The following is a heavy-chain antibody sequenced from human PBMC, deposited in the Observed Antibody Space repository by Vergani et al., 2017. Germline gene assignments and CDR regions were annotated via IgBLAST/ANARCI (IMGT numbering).Heavy chain of an antibody. Sequence: QVQLVESGGGVVQPGRSLRLSCAASGFTFSSYGMHWVRQAPGKGLEWVAVISYDGSNKYYADSVKGRFTISRDNSKNTLYLQMNSLRAEDTAVYYCARDAYYDFWSGLYYYYYYMDVWGKGTTVTVSS. D-gene: IGHD3-3*01. CDR3: ARDAYYDFWSGLYYYYYYMDV. CDR1: GFTFSSYG. J-gene: IGHJ6*03. CDR2: ISYDGSNK. V-gene: IGHV3-30*03.